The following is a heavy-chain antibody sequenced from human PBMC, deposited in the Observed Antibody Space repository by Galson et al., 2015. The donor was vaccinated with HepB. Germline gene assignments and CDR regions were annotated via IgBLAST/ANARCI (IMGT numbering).Heavy chain of an antibody. V-gene: IGHV1-8*01. CDR1: GYTFTSYD. Sequence: SVKVSCKASGYTFTSYDINWVRQATGQGLEWMGWMNPNSGNTGYAQKFQGRVTMTRNTSISTAYMELSSLRSEDTAVYYCARGYSSGWYSWFDPWGQGTLVTVSS. CDR2: MNPNSGNT. CDR3: ARGYSSGWYSWFDP. D-gene: IGHD6-19*01. J-gene: IGHJ5*02.